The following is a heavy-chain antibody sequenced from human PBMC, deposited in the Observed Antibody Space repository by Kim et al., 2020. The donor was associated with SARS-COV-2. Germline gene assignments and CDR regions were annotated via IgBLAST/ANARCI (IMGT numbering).Heavy chain of an antibody. V-gene: IGHV4-4*07. CDR3: AKDAGTYIDY. J-gene: IGHJ4*02. Sequence: SETLSLTCTVSGVSITAFYWSFIRQPAGKGLEWIGRVHPSGDTNYNPSLKSRVIMSLDTSKKQFSLRLSSVTAADTAVYYCAKDAGTYIDYWVQGTPVTV. D-gene: IGHD3-10*01. CDR1: GVSITAFY. CDR2: VHPSGDT.